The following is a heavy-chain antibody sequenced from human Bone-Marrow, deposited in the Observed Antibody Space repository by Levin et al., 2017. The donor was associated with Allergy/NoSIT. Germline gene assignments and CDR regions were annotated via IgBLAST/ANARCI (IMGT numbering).Heavy chain of an antibody. Sequence: GGSLRLSCAASGFTFSSYAMTWVRQAPGKGLEWVSTLSSSGGATYFADTVKGRFTISRDNSKNTLYLQMNSLRAEDTAVYYCAKVRPIQQWSPYYYYCMDVWGQGTTVTVSS. CDR2: LSSSGGAT. CDR3: AKVRPIQQWSPYYYYCMDV. J-gene: IGHJ6*02. D-gene: IGHD5-18*01. V-gene: IGHV3-23*01. CDR1: GFTFSSYA.